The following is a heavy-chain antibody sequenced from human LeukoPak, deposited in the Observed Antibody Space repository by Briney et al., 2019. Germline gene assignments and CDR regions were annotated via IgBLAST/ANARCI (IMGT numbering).Heavy chain of an antibody. CDR3: ARAETRGAGRYYGVYYFDY. CDR1: GGSLSSGSYY. J-gene: IGHJ4*02. D-gene: IGHD3-10*01. Sequence: PSETLSLTCTVSGGSLSSGSYYWSWIRQPAGKGLEWIGRIYTSGSTNYNPSLKSRVTISVDTSKNQFSLKLSSVTAADTAVYYCARAETRGAGRYYGVYYFDYWGQGTLVTVSS. CDR2: IYTSGST. V-gene: IGHV4-61*02.